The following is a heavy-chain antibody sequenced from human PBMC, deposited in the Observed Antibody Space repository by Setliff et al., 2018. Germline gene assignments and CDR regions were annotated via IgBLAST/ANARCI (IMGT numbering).Heavy chain of an antibody. CDR1: GYTFSNYG. V-gene: IGHV1-18*01. CDR3: ARAPGTVVVPASRSAFDI. J-gene: IGHJ3*02. D-gene: IGHD2-2*01. Sequence: GASVKVSCKASGYTFSNYGISWVRQAPGQGLEWMGWISAYNGYIIYAQKLQGRVTMTTDTSTSTAYMGVRSLRSDDTAVYYCARAPGTVVVPASRSAFDIWGQGTMVTVSS. CDR2: ISAYNGYI.